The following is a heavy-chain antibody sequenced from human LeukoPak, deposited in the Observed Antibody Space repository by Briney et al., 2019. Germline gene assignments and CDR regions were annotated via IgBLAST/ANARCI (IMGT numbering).Heavy chain of an antibody. J-gene: IGHJ4*02. D-gene: IGHD2-2*02. CDR3: ARDRRDWAYCSSTSCYIQQLVQFPLDY. Sequence: PGGSLRLSCAASGFTFSSYSMNWVRQAPGKGLEWVSSISSSSSYIYYTDSVKGRFTISRDNAKNSLYLQMNSLRAEDTAVYYCARDRRDWAYCSSTSCYIQQLVQFPLDYWGQGTLVTVSS. CDR1: GFTFSSYS. CDR2: ISSSSSYI. V-gene: IGHV3-21*01.